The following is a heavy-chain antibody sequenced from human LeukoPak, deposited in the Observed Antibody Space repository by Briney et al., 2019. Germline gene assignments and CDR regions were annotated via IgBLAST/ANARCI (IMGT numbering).Heavy chain of an antibody. V-gene: IGHV1-69*05. Sequence: ASVKVSCKASGGTFSSYAISWVRQAPGQGLEWMGGIIPIFGTANYAQKFQGRVTITTDESTSTAYMELSSLRSEDTAVYYCARGTYYDFWSGYYPNDAFDIWGQGTMVTVSS. D-gene: IGHD3-3*01. CDR1: GGTFSSYA. J-gene: IGHJ3*02. CDR3: ARGTYYDFWSGYYPNDAFDI. CDR2: IIPIFGTA.